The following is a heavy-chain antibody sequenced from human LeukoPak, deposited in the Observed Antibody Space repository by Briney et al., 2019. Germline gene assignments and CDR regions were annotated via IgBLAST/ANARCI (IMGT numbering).Heavy chain of an antibody. CDR1: GFTFSSYW. J-gene: IGHJ4*02. V-gene: IGHV3-74*01. Sequence: PGGSLRLSWAASGFTFSSYWMHWVRQAPGKGLVWVSRINSDGSSTSYADSVKGRFTISRDNAKNTLYLQMNSLRAEDTAVYYCAREDANWGSDYWGQGTLVTVSS. CDR2: INSDGSST. CDR3: AREDANWGSDY. D-gene: IGHD7-27*01.